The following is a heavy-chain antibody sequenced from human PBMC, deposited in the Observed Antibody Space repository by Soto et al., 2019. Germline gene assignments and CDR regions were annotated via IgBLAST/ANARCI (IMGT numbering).Heavy chain of an antibody. CDR3: AKATATGGGAFDI. CDR2: ILVGGST. Sequence: EVQVLESGVGLVQPGGSLRLSCVASGFTCSSYDMSWVRQAPGKGLEWVSTILVGGSTHYPDSVKGRFTISRDNSKNTVFMQMNSLTAGDTAVYYCAKATATGGGAFDICGQGTVVTVSS. D-gene: IGHD2-8*02. CDR1: GFTCSSYD. J-gene: IGHJ3*02. V-gene: IGHV3-23*01.